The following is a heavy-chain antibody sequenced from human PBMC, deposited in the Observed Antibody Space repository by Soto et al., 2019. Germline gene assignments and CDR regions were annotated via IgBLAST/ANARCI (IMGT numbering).Heavy chain of an antibody. D-gene: IGHD4-17*01. J-gene: IGHJ6*02. CDR3: ARDRTTVVTPYYYYGMDV. CDR1: GGTFSSYA. CDR2: IIPIFGTA. V-gene: IGHV1-69*12. Sequence: QVQLVQSGAEVKKPGSSVKVSCKASGGTFSSYAISWVRQAPGQGLEWMGGIIPIFGTANYAQKFQGRVTITADESTSTAYMELRSLRSEDTAVYYCARDRTTVVTPYYYYGMDVWGQGTTVTVSS.